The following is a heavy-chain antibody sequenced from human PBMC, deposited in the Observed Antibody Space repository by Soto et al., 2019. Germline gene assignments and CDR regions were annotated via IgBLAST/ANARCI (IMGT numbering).Heavy chain of an antibody. D-gene: IGHD5-18*01. CDR1: GGSISTRGYY. CDR2: IYYGGSA. J-gene: IGHJ4*02. Sequence: SETLSVTCTVSGGSISTRGYYWGWIRQPPGKGLEWIASIYYGGSAHYIPSLKSRVTISVDTSKNQFFLHLSSVTAADTTVYYCARQRGHSYGLFDFWGRGILVTVSS. CDR3: ARQRGHSYGLFDF. V-gene: IGHV4-39*01.